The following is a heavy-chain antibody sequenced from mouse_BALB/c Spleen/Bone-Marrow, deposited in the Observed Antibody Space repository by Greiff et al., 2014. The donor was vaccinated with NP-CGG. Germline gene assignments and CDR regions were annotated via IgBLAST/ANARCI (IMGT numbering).Heavy chain of an antibody. D-gene: IGHD2-2*01. J-gene: IGHJ1*01. CDR1: GYTFTSYW. CDR3: ARYNAYDWYFDV. V-gene: IGHV1S81*02. CDR2: INPSNGRS. Sequence: QVQLQQSGAELVKPGASVKLSCKASGYTFTSYWMHWVKQRPGQGLEWIGEINPSNGRSNYSEMFKSKATLTVDKSSSTTYMQLSSLTSEDSAVYSCARYNAYDWYFDVWGAGTTVTVYS.